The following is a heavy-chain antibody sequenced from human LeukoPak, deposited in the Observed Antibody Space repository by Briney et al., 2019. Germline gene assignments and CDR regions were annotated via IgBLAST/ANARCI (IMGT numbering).Heavy chain of an antibody. CDR2: IYYSGST. D-gene: IGHD3-10*01. CDR3: ARDVGDGSGSYSDY. V-gene: IGHV4-31*03. Sequence: PSQTLSLTCTVSGGSVSSGGYYWSWTRQHPGKGLEWIGYIYYSGSTYYNPSLKSRVTISVDTSKNQFSLKLSSVTAADTAVYYCARDVGDGSGSYSDYWGQGTLVTVSS. CDR1: GGSVSSGGYY. J-gene: IGHJ4*02.